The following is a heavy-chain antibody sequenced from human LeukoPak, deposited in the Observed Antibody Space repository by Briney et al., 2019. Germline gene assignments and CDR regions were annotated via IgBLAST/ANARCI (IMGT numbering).Heavy chain of an antibody. Sequence: GESLKISCKGSGYSFTSYWIGLVRHMPGKGLEWMGIIYPGDSDTRYSPSFQGQVTISADKSISTAYLQWSSLKASDTAMYYCARVRGPNYYYYYMDVWGKGTTVTVSS. V-gene: IGHV5-51*01. CDR2: IYPGDSDT. CDR1: GYSFTSYW. CDR3: ARVRGPNYYYYYMDV. J-gene: IGHJ6*03. D-gene: IGHD2-15*01.